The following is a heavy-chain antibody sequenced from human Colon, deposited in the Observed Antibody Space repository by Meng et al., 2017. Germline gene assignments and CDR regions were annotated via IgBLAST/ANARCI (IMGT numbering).Heavy chain of an antibody. J-gene: IGHJ4*02. Sequence: GGSLRLSCAGSGFSFSNYAIHWVRQAPGKGLEWLTVISDDGNEKHYAGSVKGRFTSSRDNSKNTVYLQLNSLRDEDTAVYYCARAFSSAVCGAMCYIAHYWGQGKLVNGAS. V-gene: IGHV3-30*03. CDR2: ISDDGNEK. CDR1: GFSFSNYA. D-gene: IGHD2-21*01. CDR3: ARAFSSAVCGAMCYIAHY.